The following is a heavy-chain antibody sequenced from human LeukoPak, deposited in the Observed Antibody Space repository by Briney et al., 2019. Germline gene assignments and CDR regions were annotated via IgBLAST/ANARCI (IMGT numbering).Heavy chain of an antibody. J-gene: IGHJ6*02. CDR3: AREGHCTEGSCFGI. D-gene: IGHD2-15*01. CDR1: VYTFPDYH. CDR2: IKLNSGDT. Sequence: ASVKDSRQASVYTFPDYHINLVGQAPGQGLEWMGWIKLNSGDTNFAQKFQGRVTMTRDTSISTAYMELSRLRSDDTAVYYRAREGHCTEGSCFGIWSQGTTVTVSS. V-gene: IGHV1-2*02.